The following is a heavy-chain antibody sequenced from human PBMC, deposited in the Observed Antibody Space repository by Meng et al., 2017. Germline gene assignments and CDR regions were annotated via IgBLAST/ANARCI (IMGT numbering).Heavy chain of an antibody. CDR2: IRSKANNYAT. V-gene: IGHV3-73*02. D-gene: IGHD4-17*01. CDR3: SRLETTAFDY. J-gene: IGHJ4*02. CDR1: GFTFSGSA. Sequence: EVQLVESGGGLVPPGGSLKLSCAASGFTFSGSAMHWVRQSSGKGLEWVGRIRSKANNYATAYAASVIGRFTISRDDSKNTAYLQMNSLKTEDTAVYYCSRLETTAFDYWGQGILVTASS.